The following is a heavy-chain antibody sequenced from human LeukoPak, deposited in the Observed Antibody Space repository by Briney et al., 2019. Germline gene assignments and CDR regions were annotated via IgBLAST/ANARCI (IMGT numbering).Heavy chain of an antibody. V-gene: IGHV4-34*01. D-gene: IGHD3-22*01. CDR2: IYYSGST. CDR3: ARPAPSYDSSGRGHDAFDI. Sequence: SETLSLTCAVYGGSFSGYYWSWIRQPPGKGLEWIGSIYYSGSTYYNPSLKSRVTISVDTSKNQFSLKLSSVTAADTAVYYCARPAPSYDSSGRGHDAFDIWGQGTMVTVSS. CDR1: GGSFSGYY. J-gene: IGHJ3*02.